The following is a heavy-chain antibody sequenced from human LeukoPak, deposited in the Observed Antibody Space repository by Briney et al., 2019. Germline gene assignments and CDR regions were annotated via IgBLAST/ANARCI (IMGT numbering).Heavy chain of an antibody. CDR1: GGSISSSSYY. CDR2: IYYSGST. CDR3: AREDGSWYWFDP. J-gene: IGHJ5*02. Sequence: SETLSLTCTVSGGSISSSSYYWGWIRQPPGKGLEWIGSIYYSGSTYYNPSLKSRVTISVDTSKNQFSLKLSSVTAADTAVYYCAREDGSWYWFDPWGQGTLVTVPS. V-gene: IGHV4-39*07. D-gene: IGHD6-13*01.